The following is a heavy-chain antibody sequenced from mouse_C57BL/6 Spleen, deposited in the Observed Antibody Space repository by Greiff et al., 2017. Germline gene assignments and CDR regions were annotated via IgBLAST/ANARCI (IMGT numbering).Heavy chain of an antibody. V-gene: IGHV1-15*01. J-gene: IGHJ3*01. CDR2: IDPETGGT. CDR3: TPYSNYMFAY. CDR1: GYTFTDYE. Sequence: QVQLQQSGAELVRPGASVTLSCKASGYTFTDYEMHWVKQTPVHGLEWIGAIDPETGGTAYNQKFKGKAILTADKSSSTAYMELRSLTSEDSAVYYCTPYSNYMFAYWGQGTLVTVSA. D-gene: IGHD2-5*01.